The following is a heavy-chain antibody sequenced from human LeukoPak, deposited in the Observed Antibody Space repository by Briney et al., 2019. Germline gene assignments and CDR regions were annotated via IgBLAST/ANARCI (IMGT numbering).Heavy chain of an antibody. D-gene: IGHD4-23*01. CDR2: IYYSGST. CDR3: ARTFTVVTGFDY. J-gene: IGHJ4*02. V-gene: IGHV4-30-4*01. Sequence: SQTLSLTCTVSGGSISSGDYYWSWIRQPPGKGLEWIGYIYYSGSTYYNPSLKSRVTISVDTSKNQFPLKLSSVTAADTAVYYCARTFTVVTGFDYWGQGTLVTVSS. CDR1: GGSISSGDYY.